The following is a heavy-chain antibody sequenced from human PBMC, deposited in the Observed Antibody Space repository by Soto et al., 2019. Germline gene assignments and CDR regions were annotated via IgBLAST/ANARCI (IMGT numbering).Heavy chain of an antibody. CDR1: GVSISSISYY. CDR2: IYYSGST. CDR3: VGGITILGVFIIGNFDY. D-gene: IGHD3-3*01. V-gene: IGHV4-39*01. J-gene: IGHJ4*02. Sequence: PSETLSLTCTVSGVSISSISYYWVWIRQPPGKGLEWIGSIYYSGSTYYNPSLKSRVTISVDTSKNQFSLKLSSVTAADTAVYYCVGGITILGVFIIGNFDYWGQGTLVTVSS.